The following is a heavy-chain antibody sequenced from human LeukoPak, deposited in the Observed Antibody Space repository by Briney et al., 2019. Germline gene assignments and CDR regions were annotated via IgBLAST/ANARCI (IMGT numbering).Heavy chain of an antibody. V-gene: IGHV1-24*01. D-gene: IGHD5-18*01. CDR3: ATGLFFQVDTAMATVPYFDY. J-gene: IGHJ4*02. CDR2: FDPEDGET. CDR1: GYTLTELS. Sequence: ASVKVSCKVSGYTLTELSMHWVRQAPGKGLESMGGFDPEDGETIYAQKFQGRVTMTEDTSTDTAYMELSSLRSEDTAVYYCATGLFFQVDTAMATVPYFDYWGQGTLVTVSS.